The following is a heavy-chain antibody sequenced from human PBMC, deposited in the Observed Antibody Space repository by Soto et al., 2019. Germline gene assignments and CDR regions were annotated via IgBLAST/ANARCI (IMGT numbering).Heavy chain of an antibody. CDR2: IDTSGRTI. Sequence: PGGSLRLSCAASGFTFSSYEFNWVRQAPGKGLEWLSYIDTSGRTIYADSVKGRSTLSRDNAKNSLYLQMNSLRAEDSAVYYCARGRSVGRHFGSWGQGTLVTVSS. CDR3: ARGRSVGRHFGS. V-gene: IGHV3-48*03. CDR1: GFTFSSYE. J-gene: IGHJ4*02. D-gene: IGHD1-26*01.